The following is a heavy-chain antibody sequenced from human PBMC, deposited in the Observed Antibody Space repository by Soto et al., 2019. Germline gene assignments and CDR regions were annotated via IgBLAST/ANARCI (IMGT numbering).Heavy chain of an antibody. Sequence: PGWSLRLSCAASGFTFKTAWMRWVRQATGKGLEWVGRIKTESEGGTTDHAAPVKGRFIISRDDSKNTLYLQVKSLKIEDSGFYYCTTDVGPGPGFFDYWGQGTLVTVSS. V-gene: IGHV3-15*01. CDR2: IKTESEGGTT. J-gene: IGHJ4*02. D-gene: IGHD2-15*01. CDR3: TTDVGPGPGFFDY. CDR1: GFTFKTAW.